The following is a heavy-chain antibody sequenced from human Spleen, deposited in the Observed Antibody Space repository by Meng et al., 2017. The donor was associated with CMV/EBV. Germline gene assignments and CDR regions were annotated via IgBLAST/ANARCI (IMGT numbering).Heavy chain of an antibody. D-gene: IGHD3-10*01. Sequence: GESLKISCAASGFTFSSYSMNWVRQAPGKGLEWVSSISSSSSYIYYADSVKGRFTISRDNSKNTLYLQMNSLRAEDMAVYYCARHYGSGSFDCWGQGMLVTVSS. J-gene: IGHJ4*02. V-gene: IGHV3-21*01. CDR2: ISSSSSYI. CDR3: ARHYGSGSFDC. CDR1: GFTFSSYS.